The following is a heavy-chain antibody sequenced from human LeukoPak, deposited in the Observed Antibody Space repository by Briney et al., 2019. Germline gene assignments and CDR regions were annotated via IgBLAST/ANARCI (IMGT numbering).Heavy chain of an antibody. V-gene: IGHV1-8*01. D-gene: IGHD6-13*01. CDR1: GYTFTSCD. CDR3: ARGDEVSAATDY. CDR2: MNPNSGNT. Sequence: ASVKVSCKASGYTFTSCDINWVRQATGQGLEWMGWMNPNSGNTGYAQKFQGRVTMTRNTSISTAYMELSSLRSEDTAVYYCARGDEVSAATDYWGQGTLVTVSS. J-gene: IGHJ4*02.